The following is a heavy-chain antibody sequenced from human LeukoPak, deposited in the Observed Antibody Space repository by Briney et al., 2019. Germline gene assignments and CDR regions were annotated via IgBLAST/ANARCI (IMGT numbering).Heavy chain of an antibody. CDR2: IYHSEST. Sequence: SETLSLTCTVSGGSISSGGYYWSWIRQPPGKGLEWIGYIYHSESTYYNPSLKSRVTISVDRSKNQLSLKLSSVTAADTAVYYCVRGNWGSDFDYWGQGTLVTVSS. V-gene: IGHV4-30-2*01. CDR1: GGSISSGGYY. J-gene: IGHJ4*02. D-gene: IGHD7-27*01. CDR3: VRGNWGSDFDY.